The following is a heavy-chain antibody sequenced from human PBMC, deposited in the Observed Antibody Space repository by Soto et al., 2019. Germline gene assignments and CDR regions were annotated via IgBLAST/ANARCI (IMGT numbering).Heavy chain of an antibody. Sequence: QVQLVQSGAEVKRPGASVKVSCSSSGYTFYTYGITWVRQAPGQGLEWVGWMSVYNGITNYAQNFLDRVTMTTDTSASTAYMEMRSLRSDDTAVYYCARAKELEYSSSWGHFDYWGQGTVVNVSS. J-gene: IGHJ4*02. V-gene: IGHV1-18*04. CDR1: GYTFYTYG. D-gene: IGHD6-13*01. CDR2: MSVYNGIT. CDR3: ARAKELEYSSSWGHFDY.